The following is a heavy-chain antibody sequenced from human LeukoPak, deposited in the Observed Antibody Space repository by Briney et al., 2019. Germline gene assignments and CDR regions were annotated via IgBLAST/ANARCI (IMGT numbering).Heavy chain of an antibody. CDR2: ISAYNGNT. V-gene: IGHV1-18*01. CDR3: ARDEINGVGATTFDY. D-gene: IGHD1-26*01. CDR1: GFTFTSNG. Sequence: GASVKVSCKTSGFTFTSNGISWVRQAPGQGLEWMGWISAYNGNTNYAQKLQGRVTMTTDTSTSTAYMELRSLRSDDTAVYYCARDEINGVGATTFDYWGQGTLVTVSS. J-gene: IGHJ4*02.